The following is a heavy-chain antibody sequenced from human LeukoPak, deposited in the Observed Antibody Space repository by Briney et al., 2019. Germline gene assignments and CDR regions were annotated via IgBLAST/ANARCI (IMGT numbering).Heavy chain of an antibody. CDR3: ARDGGDPGDLDY. V-gene: IGHV3-33*01. J-gene: IGHJ4*02. Sequence: PGGSLRLSCAASGFTFSSYGMHWVRQAPGKGLEWVAVIWYDGSNKYYADSVKGRFTISRDNSKNTLYLQMNSLRAEDTAVYYCARDGGDPGDLDYWGQGTLVTVSS. D-gene: IGHD2-21*02. CDR1: GFTFSSYG. CDR2: IWYDGSNK.